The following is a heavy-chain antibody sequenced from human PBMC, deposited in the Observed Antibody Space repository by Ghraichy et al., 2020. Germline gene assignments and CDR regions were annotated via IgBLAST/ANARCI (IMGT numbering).Heavy chain of an antibody. CDR3: ARVGHNYYYGMDV. CDR1: GGSISSSNW. J-gene: IGHJ6*02. Sequence: GTLSLTCAVSGGSISSSNWWSWVRQPPGKGLEWIGEIYHSGSTNYNPSLKSRVTISADQSKNQFSLKVSSVTAADTAVYYCARVGHNYYYGMDVWGQGTTVTVSS. CDR2: IYHSGST. V-gene: IGHV4-4*02.